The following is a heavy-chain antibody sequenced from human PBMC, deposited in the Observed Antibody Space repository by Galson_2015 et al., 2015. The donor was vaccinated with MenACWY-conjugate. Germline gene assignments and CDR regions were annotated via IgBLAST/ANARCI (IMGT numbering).Heavy chain of an antibody. J-gene: IGHJ4*02. CDR3: ARDNNWSFDS. D-gene: IGHD1-1*01. CDR2: IKADGSFS. CDR1: GFTFNNYW. V-gene: IGHV3-74*01. Sequence: SLRLSCAASGFTFNNYWMHWVRQPPGKGLEWISYIKADGSFSNYADSVKGRFTISTDNAKNMVYLQMDGLGDGDTAVYFCARDNNWSFDSWGQGTLSPCPQ.